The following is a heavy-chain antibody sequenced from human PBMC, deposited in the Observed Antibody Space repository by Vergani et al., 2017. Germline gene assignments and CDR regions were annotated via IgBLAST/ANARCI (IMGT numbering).Heavy chain of an antibody. J-gene: IGHJ6*03. CDR1: GGSFTSYH. CDR3: ARVNTETNGHLYYYYYMDV. V-gene: IGHV4-34*01. D-gene: IGHD4-11*01. CDR2: IDHTGRP. Sequence: QVQLQQWGGGLLKPSETLSLTCVVNGGSFTSYHWTWIRQSPGEGLEWVGDIDHTGRPDYNPSLKSRFSMSVDKSRNQFSLPLNSVTATDTAIYFCARVNTETNGHLYYYYYMDVWGQGTAVTVSS.